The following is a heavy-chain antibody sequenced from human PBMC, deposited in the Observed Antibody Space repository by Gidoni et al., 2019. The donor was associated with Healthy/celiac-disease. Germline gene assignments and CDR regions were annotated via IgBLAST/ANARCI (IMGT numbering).Heavy chain of an antibody. CDR2: ISGSGGST. Sequence: EVQLLESGGGLVQPGGSLRLSCAASGFTFSSYAMSWVRQAPGKGLEWVAAISGSGGSTYYADSVKGRFTISRDNSKNTLYLQMNSLRAEDTAVYYCAKMGNRNPAYYGSGNGAGYWGQGTLVTVSS. CDR3: AKMGNRNPAYYGSGNGAGY. CDR1: GFTFSSYA. V-gene: IGHV3-23*01. J-gene: IGHJ4*02. D-gene: IGHD3-10*01.